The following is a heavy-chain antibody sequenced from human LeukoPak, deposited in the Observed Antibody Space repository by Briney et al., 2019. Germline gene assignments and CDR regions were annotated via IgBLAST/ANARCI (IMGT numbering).Heavy chain of an antibody. CDR1: GFTFSSSW. Sequence: GGSLRLSCAASGFTFSSSWMNWVRQAPGKGLEWVANINPDGGEKRYVDSVKGRFTISRDNARNSLYLQMNSLRTEDTAVYYCASWINNDNYWGQGTLVAVSS. CDR2: INPDGGEK. J-gene: IGHJ4*02. D-gene: IGHD1-1*01. V-gene: IGHV3-7*01. CDR3: ASWINNDNY.